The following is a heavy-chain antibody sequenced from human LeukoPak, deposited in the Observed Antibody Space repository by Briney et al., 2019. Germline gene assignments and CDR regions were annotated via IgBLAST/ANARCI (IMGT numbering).Heavy chain of an antibody. V-gene: IGHV3-23*01. D-gene: IGHD2-2*01. CDR1: GFTFSIYA. Sequence: GGSLRLSCAASGFTFSIYAMSWVRPPPGEGLGWVAAISGRGGNTYSAAPVEGRSTISRDNSKNTLYLQMNSLRAEDTAVYYCAKDHRIYCSSTSCPPFDYWGQGTLVTVSS. CDR3: AKDHRIYCSSTSCPPFDY. J-gene: IGHJ4*02. CDR2: ISGRGGNT.